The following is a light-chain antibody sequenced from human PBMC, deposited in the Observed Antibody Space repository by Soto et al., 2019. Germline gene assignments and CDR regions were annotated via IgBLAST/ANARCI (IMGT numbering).Light chain of an antibody. CDR2: DVS. CDR3: RSYTSSSTYV. J-gene: IGLJ1*01. V-gene: IGLV2-14*01. CDR1: SSDVGGYNY. Sequence: QSVLTQPASVSGSPGQSITISCTGTSSDVGGYNYVSWYQQYPGKVPKLMIYDVSYRPSGVSNRFSGSKSGNTASLTISGLQAEDEADYYCRSYTSSSTYVFGTGTKVTVL.